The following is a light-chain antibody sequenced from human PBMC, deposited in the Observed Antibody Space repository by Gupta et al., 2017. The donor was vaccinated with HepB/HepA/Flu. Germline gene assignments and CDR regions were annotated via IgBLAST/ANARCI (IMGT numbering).Light chain of an antibody. Sequence: DIQMTQSPSSLSASVGDRVTITCRASQSISSYLNWYQQKPGKAPKLLIYGASSVESGVPSRFSGSESGTDFTLTISKLQPEDFATYYCQQSDNTLGTFGQGTKLEIK. CDR3: QQSDNTLGT. CDR1: QSISSY. V-gene: IGKV1-39*01. J-gene: IGKJ2*01. CDR2: GAS.